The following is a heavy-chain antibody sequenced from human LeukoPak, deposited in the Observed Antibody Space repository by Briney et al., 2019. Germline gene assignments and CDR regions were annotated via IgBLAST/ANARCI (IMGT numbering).Heavy chain of an antibody. V-gene: IGHV4-59*12. Sequence: KTSETLSLTCAVYGGSFSSYYWSWIRQPPGKGLEWIGYIYNSGSTNYNPSLKSRVTISLDTSKNQFSLKLSPVTAADTAVYYCARDRWVSITMVRGVEYWGQGTLVTVSS. CDR1: GGSFSSYY. D-gene: IGHD3-10*01. CDR3: ARDRWVSITMVRGVEY. CDR2: IYNSGST. J-gene: IGHJ4*02.